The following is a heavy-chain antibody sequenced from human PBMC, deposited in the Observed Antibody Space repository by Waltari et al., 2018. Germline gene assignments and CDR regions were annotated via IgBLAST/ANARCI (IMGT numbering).Heavy chain of an antibody. D-gene: IGHD3-22*01. J-gene: IGHJ6*04. CDR2: INSDGSST. CDR1: GFTFSSYW. V-gene: IGHV3-74*01. Sequence: EVQLVESGGGLVQPGGSLRLSCAASGFTFSSYWMHWVRQSPGKGLGWVSRINSDGSSTSYADSVKGRFTISRDNAKNTLYLQMNSLRAEDTAVYYCAGPQTYYYDSSGYPDVWGKGTTVTISS. CDR3: AGPQTYYYDSSGYPDV.